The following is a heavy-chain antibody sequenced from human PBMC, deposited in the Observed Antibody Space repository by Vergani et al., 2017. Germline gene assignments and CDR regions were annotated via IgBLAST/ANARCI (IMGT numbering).Heavy chain of an antibody. CDR3: AKGGCRAVFYDSTFDI. CDR2: ISGSGGST. V-gene: IGHV3-23*01. J-gene: IGHJ3*02. Sequence: EVQLLESGGGLVQPGGSLRLSCAASGFTFSSYAMSWVRQAPGKGLEWVSAISGSGGSTYYADSVKGRFTISRDNSKNTLYLQMNSLRAEDTAVYYCAKGGCRAVFYDSTFDIWGQGTMVTVSS. D-gene: IGHD6-19*01. CDR1: GFTFSSYA.